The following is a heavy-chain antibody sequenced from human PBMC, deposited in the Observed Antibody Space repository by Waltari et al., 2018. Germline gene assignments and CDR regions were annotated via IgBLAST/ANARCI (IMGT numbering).Heavy chain of an antibody. CDR1: GGSISSHY. CDR2: VHFTGNT. J-gene: IGHJ4*02. D-gene: IGHD7-27*01. Sequence: QVHLQESGPRLVKPSETLSLTCPLPGGSISSHYWSWIRQAPGKELEWIGYVHFTGNTTYNPSLNGRVAMSLDTSKTQFSLNLISVTSADTAVYYCARHAGASFDTWGQGTLVTVSS. CDR3: ARHAGASFDT. V-gene: IGHV4-59*03.